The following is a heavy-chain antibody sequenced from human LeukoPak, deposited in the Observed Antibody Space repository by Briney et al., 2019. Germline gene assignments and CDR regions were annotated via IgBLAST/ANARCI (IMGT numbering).Heavy chain of an antibody. Sequence: GGSLRLSCAASGFTFSSYWMSWVRQAPGKGLEGVANIKKDGSEKYYVDSMKGRFTISRDNAKNSLYLQMNSLRAEDTALYYCARGVYSSGWYPDYFDYWGQGTLVTVSS. CDR3: ARGVYSSGWYPDYFDY. J-gene: IGHJ4*02. D-gene: IGHD6-19*01. CDR2: IKKDGSEK. CDR1: GFTFSSYW. V-gene: IGHV3-7*01.